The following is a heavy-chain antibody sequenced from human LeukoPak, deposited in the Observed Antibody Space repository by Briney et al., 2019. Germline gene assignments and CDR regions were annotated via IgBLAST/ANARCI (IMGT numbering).Heavy chain of an antibody. V-gene: IGHV4-39*01. J-gene: IGHJ4*02. CDR3: ARLPPGNNFHFDY. CDR2: IYYSGST. Sequence: SETLSLTCTVSGGSISSYYWGWIRQPPGKGLEWIGSIYYSGSTYYNPSLKSRVTISVDTSKNQFSLKLSSVTAADTAVYYCARLPPGNNFHFDYWGQGTLVTVSS. CDR1: GGSISSYY. D-gene: IGHD1-20*01.